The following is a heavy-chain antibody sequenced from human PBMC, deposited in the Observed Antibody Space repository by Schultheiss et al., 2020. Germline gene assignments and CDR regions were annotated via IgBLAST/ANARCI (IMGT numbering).Heavy chain of an antibody. D-gene: IGHD2-15*01. J-gene: IGHJ6*04. CDR2: IKSKTDGGTT. Sequence: GGSLRLSCAASGFTFSNAWMSWVRQAPGKGLEWVGRIKSKTDGGTTDYAAPVKGRFTISRDNSKNTLYLQMNSLKTEDTAVYYCTTLGYCSGGSCIYYYGMDVWGKGTTVTVSS. CDR3: TTLGYCSGGSCIYYYGMDV. CDR1: GFTFSNAW. V-gene: IGHV3-15*01.